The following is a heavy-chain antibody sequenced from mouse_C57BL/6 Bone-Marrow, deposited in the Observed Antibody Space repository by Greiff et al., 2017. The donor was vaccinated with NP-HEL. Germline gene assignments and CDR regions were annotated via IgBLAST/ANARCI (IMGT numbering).Heavy chain of an antibody. D-gene: IGHD1-1*01. Sequence: EVKLQESGPGLVKPSQSLSLTCSVTGYSITSGYYWNWIRQFPGNKLEWMGYISYDGSNNYNPSLKNRISITRDTSKNQFFLKLNSVTTEDTATYYCAREITLITTVVANWYFDVWGTGTTVTVSS. V-gene: IGHV3-6*01. CDR2: ISYDGSN. CDR3: AREITLITTVVANWYFDV. J-gene: IGHJ1*03. CDR1: GYSITSGYY.